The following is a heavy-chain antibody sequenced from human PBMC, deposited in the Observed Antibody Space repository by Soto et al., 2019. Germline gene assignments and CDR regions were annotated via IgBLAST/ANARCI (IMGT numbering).Heavy chain of an antibody. Sequence: SETLSLTCTVSGGSVTSDEDYWTWIRQSPGKGLEWIGYISNSGSTGYNPSLKSRVTISVDTSKNQFSLKLSFVTAADTAVCYCAGTYYYDSSGYYYVGYWGQGTLVTVSS. V-gene: IGHV4-30-4*01. D-gene: IGHD3-22*01. J-gene: IGHJ4*02. CDR2: ISNSGST. CDR3: AGTYYYDSSGYYYVGY. CDR1: GGSVTSDEDY.